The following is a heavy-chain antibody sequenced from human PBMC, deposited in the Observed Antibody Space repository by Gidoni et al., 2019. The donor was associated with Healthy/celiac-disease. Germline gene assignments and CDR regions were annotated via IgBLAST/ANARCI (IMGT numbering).Heavy chain of an antibody. CDR3: ASSAKLRFQDYEPRFDY. CDR2: INPSGGST. Sequence: QVQLVQSGAEVKKPGASVKVSCKASGYTLPSYYMHWVRQAPGQGLEWMGIINPSGGSTSYAQKFQGRVTMTRDTSTSTVYMELSSLRSEDTAVYYCASSAKLRFQDYEPRFDYWGQGTLVTVSS. D-gene: IGHD3-22*01. V-gene: IGHV1-46*01. J-gene: IGHJ4*02. CDR1: GYTLPSYY.